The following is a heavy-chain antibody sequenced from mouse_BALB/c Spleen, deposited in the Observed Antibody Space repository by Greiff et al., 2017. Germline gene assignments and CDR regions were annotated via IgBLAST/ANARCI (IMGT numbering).Heavy chain of an antibody. J-gene: IGHJ3*01. CDR2: ISYSGST. CDR1: GYSITSDYA. V-gene: IGHV3-2*02. Sequence: EVKLQESGPGLVKPSQSLSLTCTVTGYSITSDYAWNWIRQFPGNKLEWMGYISYSGSTSYNPSLKSRISITRDTSKNQFFLQLNSVTTEDTATYYCAGYYYGSRETWFAYWGQGTLVTVSA. D-gene: IGHD1-1*01. CDR3: AGYYYGSRETWFAY.